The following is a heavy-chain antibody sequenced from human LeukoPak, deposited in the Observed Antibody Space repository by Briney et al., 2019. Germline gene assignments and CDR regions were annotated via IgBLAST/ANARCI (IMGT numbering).Heavy chain of an antibody. CDR3: ARIVAYGYGYIDY. J-gene: IGHJ4*01. CDR2: IYYSGNT. D-gene: IGHD5-18*01. V-gene: IGHV4-59*01. CDR1: GDSISSYH. Sequence: SETLSLTCTVSGDSISSYHWSWIRQPPGKGLEWIGYIYYSGNTNYNPSLKSRVTISVDTSKNQFSLKLSSVTAADTAVYYCARIVAYGYGYIDYWGHGTLVTVSS.